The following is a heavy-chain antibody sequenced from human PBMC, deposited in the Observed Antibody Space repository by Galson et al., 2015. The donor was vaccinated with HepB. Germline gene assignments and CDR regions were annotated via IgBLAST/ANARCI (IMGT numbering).Heavy chain of an antibody. D-gene: IGHD3-22*01. CDR2: INPSGGST. J-gene: IGHJ3*02. CDR1: GYTFTSYY. V-gene: IGHV1-46*04. CDR3: ARSQYYYDSSGYYYDAFDI. Sequence: SVKVSCKASGYTFTSYYMHWVRQAPGQGLEWMGIINPSGGSTSYAQKLQGRVTMTRDTSTSTVYMELSSLRSEDTAVYYCARSQYYYDSSGYYYDAFDIWGQGTMVTVSS.